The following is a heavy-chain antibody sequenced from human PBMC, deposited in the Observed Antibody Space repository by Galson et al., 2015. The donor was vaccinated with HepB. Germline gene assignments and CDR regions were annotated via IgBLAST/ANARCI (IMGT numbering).Heavy chain of an antibody. CDR2: ISAYNGNT. J-gene: IGHJ4*02. D-gene: IGHD6-19*01. CDR1: GYTFTSYG. V-gene: IGHV1-18*04. Sequence: SVKVSCKASGYTFTSYGISWVRQAPGQGLEWMGWISAYNGNTNYAQKLQGRVTITRDRSMSTAYMELSSLRSEDTAMYYCAGTYSSGRYYFDYWGQGTLVTVSS. CDR3: AGTYSSGRYYFDY.